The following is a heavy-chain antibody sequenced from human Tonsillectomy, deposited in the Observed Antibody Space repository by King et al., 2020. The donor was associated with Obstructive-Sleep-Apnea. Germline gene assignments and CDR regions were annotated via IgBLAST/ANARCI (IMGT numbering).Heavy chain of an antibody. CDR1: GFTFSSYS. CDR3: AREGGYYDSSGYAPIFDY. Sequence: VQLVESGGGLVQPGGSLRLSCAASGFTFSSYSLHWVRQAPGKGLEWLSYISSGGTPTSYADSVQGRFTISRDNAKNSLSLQINRLSAEDTAGYFCAREGGYYDSSGYAPIFDYWGQGTLVTVSS. V-gene: IGHV3-48*03. CDR2: ISSGGTPT. D-gene: IGHD3-22*01. J-gene: IGHJ4*02.